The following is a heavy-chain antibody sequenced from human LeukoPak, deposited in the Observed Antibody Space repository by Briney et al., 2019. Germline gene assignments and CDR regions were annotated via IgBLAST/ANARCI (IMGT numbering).Heavy chain of an antibody. J-gene: IGHJ4*02. CDR3: ARVKGSYSVDY. V-gene: IGHV3-48*04. D-gene: IGHD1-26*01. CDR2: ISNGGSTI. Sequence: GGSLRLSCAASGFTFSSYSMNWVRQAPGKGLEWVSYISNGGSTIYYTDSVKGRFTISRDNAKNSLYLQMNSLRAEDTAVYYCARVKGSYSVDYWGQGTLVTVSS. CDR1: GFTFSSYS.